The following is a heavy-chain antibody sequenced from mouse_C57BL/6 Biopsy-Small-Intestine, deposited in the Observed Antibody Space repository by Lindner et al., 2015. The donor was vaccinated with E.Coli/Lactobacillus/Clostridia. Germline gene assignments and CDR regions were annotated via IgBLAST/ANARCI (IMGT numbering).Heavy chain of an antibody. CDR3: ASHDIFSGYYKGIY. CDR2: INPNSGDT. J-gene: IGHJ4*01. Sequence: SVKVSCKASGYIFTDYFMHWMRQAPGQGLEWMGWINPNSGDTNYAPKFQGRVTMTRDTSITTAYMELSGLTSDDTAVYYCASHDIFSGYYKGIYWGQGTLVTVSS. D-gene: IGHD1-1*01. V-gene: IGHV14-4*02. CDR1: GYIFTDYF.